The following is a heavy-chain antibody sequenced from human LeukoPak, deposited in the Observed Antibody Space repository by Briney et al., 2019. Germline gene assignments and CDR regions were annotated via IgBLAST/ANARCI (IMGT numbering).Heavy chain of an antibody. CDR3: ARDSLNGPFFISLDL. J-gene: IGHJ4*02. D-gene: IGHD3-9*01. CDR1: GFSFSSYP. CDR2: ISSDGSTE. Sequence: PGGSERLSCAASGFSFSSYPMNWVRQAPGKGLEWVSHISSDGSTEYHVDAPRGRFTMSRDNAKNSLFLQINSLRVEDTAVYYCARDSLNGPFFISLDLWGQGALVTVSS. V-gene: IGHV3-48*03.